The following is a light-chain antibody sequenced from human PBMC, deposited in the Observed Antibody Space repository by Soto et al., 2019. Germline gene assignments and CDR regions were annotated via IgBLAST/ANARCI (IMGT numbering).Light chain of an antibody. J-gene: IGLJ2*01. CDR1: SGHSSYA. CDR2: LNSDGSH. V-gene: IGLV4-69*01. Sequence: QSVLTQSPSASASLGASVKLTCTLSSGHSSYAIAWHQQQPEKGPRYLMKLNSDGSHSKGDGIPDRFSGSSSGAERYLTSPSLQSEDEADYYCQTWGTGVVFGGGTKLTVL. CDR3: QTWGTGVV.